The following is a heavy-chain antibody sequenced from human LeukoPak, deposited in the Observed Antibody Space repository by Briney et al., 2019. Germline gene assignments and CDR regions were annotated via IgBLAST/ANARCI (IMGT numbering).Heavy chain of an antibody. CDR1: GYTFTSYG. V-gene: IGHV1-18*04. Sequence: ASVKVSCKAPGYTFTSYGISWVRQAPGQGLEWMGWISGYNGNTNYAQKFQGRVTMTTDTSTSTVYMELRSLRSDDTAVYYCARDREGAVDYWGQGTQVAVSA. D-gene: IGHD1-26*01. J-gene: IGHJ4*02. CDR2: ISGYNGNT. CDR3: ARDREGAVDY.